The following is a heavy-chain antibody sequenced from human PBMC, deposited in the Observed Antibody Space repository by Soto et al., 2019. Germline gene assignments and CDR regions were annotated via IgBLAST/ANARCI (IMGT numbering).Heavy chain of an antibody. V-gene: IGHV1-18*04. Sequence: RASVKVSCKASGYTFTSYGISWVRQAPGQGLEWMGWISAYNGNTNYAQKLQGRVTMTTDTSTSTAYMELRSLRPDDTAVYYCAREDPQQLWFRPFDYWGQGTLVTVSS. D-gene: IGHD5-18*01. CDR1: GYTFTSYG. CDR2: ISAYNGNT. J-gene: IGHJ4*02. CDR3: AREDPQQLWFRPFDY.